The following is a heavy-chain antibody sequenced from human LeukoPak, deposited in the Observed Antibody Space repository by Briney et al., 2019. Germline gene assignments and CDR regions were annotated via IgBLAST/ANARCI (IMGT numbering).Heavy chain of an antibody. D-gene: IGHD2-21*02. Sequence: GGSLRLSCAASGFTFDDYAMHWVRQAPGKGLEWVSGISWNSGSIGYADSVKGRFTISRDNSKNTLYLQMNSLRAEDTAVYYCATVPGYWGQGTLVTVSS. CDR1: GFTFDDYA. CDR2: ISWNSGSI. J-gene: IGHJ4*02. V-gene: IGHV3-9*01. CDR3: ATVPGY.